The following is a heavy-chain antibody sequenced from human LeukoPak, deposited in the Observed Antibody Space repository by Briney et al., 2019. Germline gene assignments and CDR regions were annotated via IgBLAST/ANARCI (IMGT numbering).Heavy chain of an antibody. J-gene: IGHJ6*02. D-gene: IGHD2-21*01. CDR1: GDSISSSSYY. Sequence: PSETLSLTCTVSGDSISSSSYYWGWIRQPPGKGLEWIGSIYYSGSTYYNPSLKSRVTISVDTSKNQFSLKLSSVTAADTAVYYCAREFHGMDVWGQGTTVTVSS. CDR3: AREFHGMDV. V-gene: IGHV4-39*02. CDR2: IYYSGST.